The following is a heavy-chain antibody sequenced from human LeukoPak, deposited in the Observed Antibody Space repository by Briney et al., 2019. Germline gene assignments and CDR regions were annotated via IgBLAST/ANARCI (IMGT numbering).Heavy chain of an antibody. V-gene: IGHV3-23*01. CDR2: ISGSGNNT. J-gene: IGHJ4*02. D-gene: IGHD3-10*01. Sequence: PGGSLRLSCAASGFTFNTNAMNWVRQAPGKGLEWVSGISGSGNNTYYANSVKGRFTISRDNSKNTLYLQMNSLRAEDTAEYYCAQCGSSVSPYWSPFDYWGQGILVTVSS. CDR3: AQCGSSVSPYWSPFDY. CDR1: GFTFNTNA.